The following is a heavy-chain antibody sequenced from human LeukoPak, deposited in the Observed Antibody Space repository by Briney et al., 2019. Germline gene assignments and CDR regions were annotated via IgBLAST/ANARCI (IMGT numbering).Heavy chain of an antibody. CDR2: ISSSGSTI. Sequence: GGSLRLSCAASGFTFSDYYMSWIRQAPGKGLEWVSYISSSGSTIYYADSVKGRFTISRDNAENSLYLQMNSLRAEDTAVYYCVRFYSTFWYVNGDYWGQGALVTVSS. D-gene: IGHD6-19*01. V-gene: IGHV3-11*04. CDR3: VRFYSTFWYVNGDY. CDR1: GFTFSDYY. J-gene: IGHJ4*02.